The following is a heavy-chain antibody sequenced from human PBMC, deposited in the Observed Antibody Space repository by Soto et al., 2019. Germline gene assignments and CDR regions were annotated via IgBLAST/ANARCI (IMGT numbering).Heavy chain of an antibody. CDR1: GFTFSSYS. V-gene: IGHV3-21*01. CDR2: ISSSSSYI. J-gene: IGHJ4*02. CDR3: ARDSLWGNGVCYS. Sequence: EVQLVESGGGLVKPGGSLRLSCAASGFTFSSYSMNWVRQAPGKGLEWVSSISSSSSYIYYADSVKGRFTISRDNAKNSLYLQMNGLRAEDTAVYYCARDSLWGNGVCYSWGQGTLVTVSS. D-gene: IGHD2-8*01.